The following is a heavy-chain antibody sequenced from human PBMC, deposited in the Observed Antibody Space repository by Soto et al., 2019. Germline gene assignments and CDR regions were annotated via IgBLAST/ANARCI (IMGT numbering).Heavy chain of an antibody. CDR1: GFTFDDYA. CDR3: AKDMGSASPSITGTIFDY. J-gene: IGHJ4*02. CDR2: ISWNSGSI. V-gene: IGHV3-9*01. D-gene: IGHD1-20*01. Sequence: GGSLRLSCAASGFTFDDYAMHWVRQAPGKGLEWVSGISWNSGSIGYADSVKGRFTISRDNAKNSLYLQMNSLRAEDTAVYYCAKDMGSASPSITGTIFDYWGQGTLVTVSS.